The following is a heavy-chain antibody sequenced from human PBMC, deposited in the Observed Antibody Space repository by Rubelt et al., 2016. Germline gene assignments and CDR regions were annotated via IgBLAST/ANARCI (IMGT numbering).Heavy chain of an antibody. Sequence: QVQLQQWGAGLLKPSETLSLTCAVYGGSFSGYYWSWIRQPPGKGLEWIGEINHSGSTNYNPSPKSRVTISVDTSKNQVARKRSSGTAADTAVYFGAAYSSGKGDYWGQGTLVTVSS. D-gene: IGHD6-19*01. V-gene: IGHV4-34*01. CDR3: AAYSSGKGDY. CDR1: GGSFSGYY. CDR2: INHSGST. J-gene: IGHJ4*02.